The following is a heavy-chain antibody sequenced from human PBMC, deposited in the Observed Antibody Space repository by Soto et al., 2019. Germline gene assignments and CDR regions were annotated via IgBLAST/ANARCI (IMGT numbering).Heavy chain of an antibody. J-gene: IGHJ4*02. CDR2: INHCGST. CDR3: ARGRGFGERSYFDY. D-gene: IGHD3-10*01. V-gene: IGHV4-34*01. CDR1: GGSFSGYY. Sequence: QVQLQQWGAGLLKPSETLSLTCAVYGGSFSGYYWSWIRQPPGKGLEWIGEINHCGSTNYNPSLKSRVTISGDTSKNQFSLKLSSVTAADTAVYYCARGRGFGERSYFDYWGQGTLVTVSS.